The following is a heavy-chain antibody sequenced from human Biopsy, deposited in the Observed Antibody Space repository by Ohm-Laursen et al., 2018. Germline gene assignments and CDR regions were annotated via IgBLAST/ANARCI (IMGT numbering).Heavy chain of an antibody. CDR3: ARDYDTSGYCYVS. CDR2: IFYRGST. Sequence: GTLSLTCTVSGGSFTGHYWGWIRQPPGKGLEWIGSIFYRGSTHYKPSLKSRVNISVDTSKNQFSLKLNSVTAADTAVYYCARDYDTSGYCYVSWGQGTLVTVSS. CDR1: GGSFTGHY. J-gene: IGHJ5*02. D-gene: IGHD3-22*01. V-gene: IGHV4-39*01.